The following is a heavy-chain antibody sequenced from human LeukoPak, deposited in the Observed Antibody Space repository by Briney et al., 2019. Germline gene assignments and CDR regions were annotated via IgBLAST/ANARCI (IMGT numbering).Heavy chain of an antibody. CDR1: GFTFSSYA. CDR3: ARDPESLHCSSTSCHGYMDV. D-gene: IGHD2-2*01. J-gene: IGHJ6*03. V-gene: IGHV3-30-3*01. Sequence: PGGSLRLSCAASGFTFSSYAMHWVRQAPGKGLEWVAVISYDGSNKYYADSVKGRFTISRDNSKNTLYLQMNSLRAEDTAVYYCARDPESLHCSSTSCHGYMDVWGKGTTVTVSS. CDR2: ISYDGSNK.